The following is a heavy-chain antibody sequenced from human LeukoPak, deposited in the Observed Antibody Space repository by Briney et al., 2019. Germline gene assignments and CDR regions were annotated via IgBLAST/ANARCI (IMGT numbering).Heavy chain of an antibody. J-gene: IGHJ4*02. CDR2: ISYDGSNK. Sequence: GGSLRLSCAASGFTFRSYTMHWVRQAPGKGLEWVAVISYDGSNKYYADSVKGRFTISRDNSKNTLYLQMNSLRAEDTAVYYCARDISDYGDCLDYWGQGTLVTVSS. CDR1: GFTFRSYT. D-gene: IGHD4-17*01. V-gene: IGHV3-30*01. CDR3: ARDISDYGDCLDY.